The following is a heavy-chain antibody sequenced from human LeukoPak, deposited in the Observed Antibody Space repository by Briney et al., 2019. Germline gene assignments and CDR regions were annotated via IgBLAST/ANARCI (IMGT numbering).Heavy chain of an antibody. Sequence: AGGTLRLSCAASGGTFTSYEMHSGRQAPGRGRESVGVISYGGGNKYYADSVKGRFTISRDNSKNTLYLQMNSLRAEDTAVYYCARADDSSGWLFDYWGQGTLVTVSS. V-gene: IGHV3-30*17. CDR2: ISYGGGNK. CDR1: GGTFTSYE. J-gene: IGHJ4*02. CDR3: ARADDSSGWLFDY. D-gene: IGHD6-19*01.